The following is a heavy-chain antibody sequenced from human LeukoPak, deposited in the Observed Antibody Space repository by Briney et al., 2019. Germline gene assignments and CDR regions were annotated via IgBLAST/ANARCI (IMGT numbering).Heavy chain of an antibody. CDR2: ISGYSGNA. J-gene: IGHJ4*02. V-gene: IGHV1-18*01. Sequence: ASVKVSCKASGYTFTNFGLTWVRQAPGQGLEWLGWISGYSGNANYAQKFQDRVVMTTDRSTGTAYMELRSVRSDDTAVHYCARCYSSSWQRLDNWGQGTLVIVSS. D-gene: IGHD6-13*01. CDR3: ARCYSSSWQRLDN. CDR1: GYTFTNFG.